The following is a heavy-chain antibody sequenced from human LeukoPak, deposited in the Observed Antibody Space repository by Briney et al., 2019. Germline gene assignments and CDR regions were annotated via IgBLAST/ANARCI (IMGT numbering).Heavy chain of an antibody. CDR1: GYTFTSYG. J-gene: IGHJ6*03. CDR2: ISAYNGNT. D-gene: IGHD3-10*01. Sequence: ASVKVSCKASGYTFTSYGISWVRQAPGQGLEWMGWISAYNGNTNYAQKLQGRVTMTTDTSTSTAYMELRSLRSDDTAVYYCARDPPEQYYYGSGSYDDYYYMDVWGKGTTVTVSS. CDR3: ARDPPEQYYYGSGSYDDYYYMDV. V-gene: IGHV1-18*01.